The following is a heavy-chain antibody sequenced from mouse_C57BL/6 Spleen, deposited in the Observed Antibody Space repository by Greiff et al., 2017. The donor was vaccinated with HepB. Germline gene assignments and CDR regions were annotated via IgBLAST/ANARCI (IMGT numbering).Heavy chain of an antibody. V-gene: IGHV1-55*01. CDR3: ARIHYDYMAWFAY. CDR1: GYTFTSYW. CDR2: IYPGSGST. J-gene: IGHJ3*01. D-gene: IGHD2-4*01. Sequence: VQLQQPGAELVKPGASVKMSCKASGYTFTSYWITWVKQRPGQGLEWIGDIYPGSGSTNYNEKFKSKATLTVDTSSSTAYMQLSSLTSEDSAVYYCARIHYDYMAWFAYWGQGTLVTVSA.